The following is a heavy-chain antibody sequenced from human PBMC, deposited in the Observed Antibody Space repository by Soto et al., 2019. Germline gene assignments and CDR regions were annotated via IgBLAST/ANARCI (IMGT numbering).Heavy chain of an antibody. CDR1: GFTFSDYD. V-gene: IGHV3-11*05. D-gene: IGHD6-13*01. J-gene: IGHJ2*01. CDR3: ARIIAAAGGRRYFDL. CDR2: INSSSSYT. Sequence: QVQLVESGGGLVKPGGSLRLSCAASGFTFSDYDMSWIRQAPGKGLEWISYINSSSSYTNYADSVKGRFTISRDNAKNSLYLQMNSLRAEDTAVYYCARIIAAAGGRRYFDLWGRGSLVTVSS.